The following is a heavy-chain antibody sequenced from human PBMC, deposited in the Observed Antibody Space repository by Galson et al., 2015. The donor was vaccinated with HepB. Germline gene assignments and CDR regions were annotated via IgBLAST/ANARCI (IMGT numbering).Heavy chain of an antibody. V-gene: IGHV3-23*01. J-gene: IGHJ4*02. CDR2: IVDRGDST. CDR1: GFTFSSYA. CDR3: ATVAGFRYLDY. D-gene: IGHD2/OR15-2a*01. Sequence: SLRLSCAASGFTFSSYAMSWVRQAPGKGLEWVSTIVDRGDSTYDADSVKGRFTIARDNSRTTVYLQMNSLRAEDTALYYCATVAGFRYLDYWGQGILVTVSS.